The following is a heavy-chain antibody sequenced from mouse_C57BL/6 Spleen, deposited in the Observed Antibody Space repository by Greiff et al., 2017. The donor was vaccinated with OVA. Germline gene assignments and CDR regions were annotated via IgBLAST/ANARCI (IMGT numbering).Heavy chain of an antibody. CDR1: GYTFTSYW. V-gene: IGHV1-50*01. CDR2: IDPSDSYT. D-gene: IGHD1-1*01. Sequence: QVQLQQPGAELVKPGASVKLSCKASGYTFTSYWMQWVKQRPGQGLEWIGEIDPSDSYTNYNQKFKGKATLTVDTSSSTAYMQLSSLTSEDSAVYYCARVLTTVVRYFDVWGTGTTVTVSS. CDR3: ARVLTTVVRYFDV. J-gene: IGHJ1*03.